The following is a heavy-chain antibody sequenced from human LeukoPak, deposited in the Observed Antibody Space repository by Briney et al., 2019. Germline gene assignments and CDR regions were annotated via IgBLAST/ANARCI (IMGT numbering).Heavy chain of an antibody. CDR1: GFTFSYYT. Sequence: PGRSLRLSCAASGFTFSYYTMHWVRQAPGKGLEWVAVISYDGSNEYYADSVKGRFTISRDNSKNTLYLQMNSLRVEDTAVYYCARVLNYYDSRGYYFSYWGQGTLVTVSS. CDR3: ARVLNYYDSRGYYFSY. J-gene: IGHJ4*02. D-gene: IGHD3-22*01. CDR2: ISYDGSNE. V-gene: IGHV3-30-3*01.